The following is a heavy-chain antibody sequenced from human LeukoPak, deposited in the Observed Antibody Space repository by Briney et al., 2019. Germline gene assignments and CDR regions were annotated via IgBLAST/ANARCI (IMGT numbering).Heavy chain of an antibody. D-gene: IGHD3-10*01. Sequence: PGGSLRLSCEASGFTFSAYAVTWVRQAPGKGLEWVSAISGSGDSTFYADSVKGRFTISRDNSKNTLYVQMNSLRPEDTAVYYCAKDHMIRGVTGGGGYYGMDVWGQGTTVTVSS. CDR3: AKDHMIRGVTGGGGYYGMDV. V-gene: IGHV3-23*01. CDR1: GFTFSAYA. CDR2: ISGSGDST. J-gene: IGHJ6*01.